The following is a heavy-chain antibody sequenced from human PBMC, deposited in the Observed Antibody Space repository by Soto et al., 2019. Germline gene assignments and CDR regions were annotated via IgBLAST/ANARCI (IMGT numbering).Heavy chain of an antibody. CDR1: GYTFTSYG. D-gene: IGHD3-16*02. CDR3: ARVLPPYYDYIWGSYHSYYYFDY. Sequence: GASVKVSCKASGYTFTSYGISWVRQAPGQGLEWMGWISAYNGNTNYAQKLQGRVTMTTDTSTSTAYMELRSLRSDDTAVYYCARVLPPYYDYIWGSYHSYYYFDYWGQGTLVTVSS. CDR2: ISAYNGNT. V-gene: IGHV1-18*01. J-gene: IGHJ4*02.